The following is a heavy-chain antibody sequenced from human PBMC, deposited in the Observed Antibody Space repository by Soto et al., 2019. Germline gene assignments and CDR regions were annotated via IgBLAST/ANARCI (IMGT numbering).Heavy chain of an antibody. V-gene: IGHV4-34*01. Sequence: SETLSLTCAVYGGSFSGYYWSWIRQPPGKGLEWIGEINHSGSTNYNPSLKSRVTISVDTSKNQFSLKLSSVTAADTAVYYCARAMGYWGQGTLVTVSS. CDR2: INHSGST. CDR3: ARAMGY. J-gene: IGHJ4*02. D-gene: IGHD3-16*01. CDR1: GGSFSGYY.